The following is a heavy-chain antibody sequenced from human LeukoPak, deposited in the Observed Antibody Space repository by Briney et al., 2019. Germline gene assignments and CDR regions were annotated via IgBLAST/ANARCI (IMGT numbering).Heavy chain of an antibody. CDR2: IYTSGST. V-gene: IGHV4-61*02. Sequence: SETLSLTCTVSGGSISSGSYYWSWLRQPAGKGLEWIGRIYTSGSTNYNPSLKSRVTMSVDTSKNQFSLKLSSVTAADTAVYYCARSSIAARGADYWGQGTLVTVSS. D-gene: IGHD6-6*01. CDR1: GGSISSGSYY. CDR3: ARSSIAARGADY. J-gene: IGHJ4*02.